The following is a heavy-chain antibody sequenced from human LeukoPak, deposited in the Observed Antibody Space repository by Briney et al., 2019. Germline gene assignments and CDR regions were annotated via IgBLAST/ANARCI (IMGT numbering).Heavy chain of an antibody. CDR1: GFTFGDYA. CDR3: TRDPSVGTEYYYGMDV. J-gene: IGHJ6*02. V-gene: IGHV3-49*04. D-gene: IGHD5-12*01. Sequence: PGGSLRLSCTASGFTFGDYAMSWVRQAPGKGLDWVGFIRSKAYGGTTEYAASVKGRFTISRDDSKSIAYLQMNSLKTEDTAVYYCTRDPSVGTEYYYGMDVWGQGTTVTVSS. CDR2: IRSKAYGGTT.